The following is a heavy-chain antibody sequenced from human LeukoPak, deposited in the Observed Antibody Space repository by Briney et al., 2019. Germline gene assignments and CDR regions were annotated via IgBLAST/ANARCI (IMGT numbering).Heavy chain of an antibody. J-gene: IGHJ4*02. CDR1: GFTFSKFA. Sequence: GGSLRLSCVASGFTFSKFAVSWVRQAPGKGLEWVSSISASGGKTYNADSVKGRFTISRDNSKNTFYLDMNSLRADDTAVYYCAKTFGTIDPFEYWGQGTLVTVSS. D-gene: IGHD2-2*01. V-gene: IGHV3-23*01. CDR3: AKTFGTIDPFEY. CDR2: ISASGGKT.